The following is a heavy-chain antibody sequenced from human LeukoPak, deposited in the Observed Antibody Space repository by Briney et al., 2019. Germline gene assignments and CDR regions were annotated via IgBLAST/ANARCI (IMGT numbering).Heavy chain of an antibody. J-gene: IGHJ4*02. CDR3: ARHSRVIAVAYGGYYFDY. D-gene: IGHD6-19*01. V-gene: IGHV4-39*01. Sequence: PSETLSLTCTVSGGSISSSSYYWGWTRQPPGKGLEWNGSIYYSGSTYYNPSLKSRVTISVDTSKNQFSLKLSSVTAADTAVYYCARHSRVIAVAYGGYYFDYWGQGTLVTVSS. CDR1: GGSISSSSYY. CDR2: IYYSGST.